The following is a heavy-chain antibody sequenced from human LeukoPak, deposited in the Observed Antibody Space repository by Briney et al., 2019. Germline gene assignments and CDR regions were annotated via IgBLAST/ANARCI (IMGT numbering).Heavy chain of an antibody. CDR2: IYRGTTT. CDR3: ARVADTHIFDY. D-gene: IGHD2-21*01. V-gene: IGHV3-53*01. J-gene: IGHJ4*02. CDR1: GITVSSNY. Sequence: PGGSLRLSCEASGITVSSNYMSCVRQAPGKGLEWVSVIYRGTTTDYADSVKGRFTISRDNSRNTMYLQMNSLRAEDTALYYCARVADTHIFDYWGQGTLVTVSS.